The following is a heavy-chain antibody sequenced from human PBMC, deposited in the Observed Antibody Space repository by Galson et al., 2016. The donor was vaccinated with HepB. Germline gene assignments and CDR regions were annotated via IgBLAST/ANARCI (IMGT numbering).Heavy chain of an antibody. J-gene: IGHJ5*02. CDR3: ARLPKTGAYFDP. CDR2: IFSTGST. D-gene: IGHD3-10*01. V-gene: IGHV4-59*02. Sequence: SETLSLTCTVSGGSVDNYYWSWIRQPPGRELQYIGRIFSTGSTEYNPSLKGRVTISVDTSKTQFSLKLTFMTAADTAVYYCARLPKTGAYFDPWGQGTLVTVSS. CDR1: GGSVDNYY.